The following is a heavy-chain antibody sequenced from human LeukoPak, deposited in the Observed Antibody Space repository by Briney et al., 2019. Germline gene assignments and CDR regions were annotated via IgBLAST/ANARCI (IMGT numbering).Heavy chain of an antibody. CDR3: ARERYCTSATCYVWVPFDS. CDR1: GFTFSSYW. CDR2: IEQDGSEK. V-gene: IGHV3-7*01. J-gene: IGHJ4*02. D-gene: IGHD2-2*01. Sequence: GGSLRLSCAASGFTFSSYWMSWVRQAPGKGLEWVANIEQDGSEKYYVDSVKGRFTISRDNAKNSLYLQMNSLRAEDTAVYFCARERYCTSATCYVWVPFDSWGQGTLVTVSS.